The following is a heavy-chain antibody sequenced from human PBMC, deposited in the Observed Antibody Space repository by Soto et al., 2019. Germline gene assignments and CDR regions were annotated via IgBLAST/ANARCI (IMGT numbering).Heavy chain of an antibody. CDR2: IWYDGSNK. V-gene: IGHV3-33*01. D-gene: IGHD4-17*01. Sequence: GGSLRLSCAASGFTFSSYGMHWVRQAPGKGLEWVAVIWYDGSNKYYADSVKGRFTISRDNSKNTLYLQMNSLRAEDTAVYYCARGLWLTTVTGGGTWIDYWGQGTLVTVSS. CDR1: GFTFSSYG. CDR3: ARGLWLTTVTGGGTWIDY. J-gene: IGHJ4*02.